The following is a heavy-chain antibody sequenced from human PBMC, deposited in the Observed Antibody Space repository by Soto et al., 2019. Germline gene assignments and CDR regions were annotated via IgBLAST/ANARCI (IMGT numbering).Heavy chain of an antibody. J-gene: IGHJ4*02. V-gene: IGHV5-51*01. D-gene: IGHD2-2*01. Sequence: PGESLKISCKGSGYSFTSYWIGWVRQMPGKGLEWMGIIYPGDSDTRYSPSFQGQVTISADKSISTAYLQWSSLKASDTAMYYCARSVYCSSTICYFDYWGQGTLVTVSS. CDR3: ARSVYCSSTICYFDY. CDR2: IYPGDSDT. CDR1: GYSFTSYW.